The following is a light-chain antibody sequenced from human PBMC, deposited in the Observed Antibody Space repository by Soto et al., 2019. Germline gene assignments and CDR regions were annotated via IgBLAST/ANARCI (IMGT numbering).Light chain of an antibody. CDR3: QSYDSSLSGYV. CDR1: SSNIGPTYD. CDR2: ANT. J-gene: IGLJ1*01. V-gene: IGLV1-40*01. Sequence: QSVLTQPPSVSGAPGQRVTISCTGSSSNIGPTYDVHWYQQLPGTAPKLLIYANTNRPSGVPDRFSGSKSGTSASLAITGLQAEDEADYFCQSYDSSLSGYVFGTWTKLTVL.